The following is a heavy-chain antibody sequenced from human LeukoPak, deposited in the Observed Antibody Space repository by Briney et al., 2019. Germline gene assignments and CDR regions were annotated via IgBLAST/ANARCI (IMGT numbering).Heavy chain of an antibody. D-gene: IGHD2-2*01. CDR1: GGTFSSFA. Sequence: VASVKVSCKASGGTFSSFAISWVRQAPGQGLEWMGGIIPIFGTANYAQKFQGRVTITADESTNTAYMEMSSLRSEDTAVFYCARDSKGGYCSSTSCYYIDYWGQGTLVTVSS. CDR2: IIPIFGTA. V-gene: IGHV1-69*01. CDR3: ARDSKGGYCSSTSCYYIDY. J-gene: IGHJ4*02.